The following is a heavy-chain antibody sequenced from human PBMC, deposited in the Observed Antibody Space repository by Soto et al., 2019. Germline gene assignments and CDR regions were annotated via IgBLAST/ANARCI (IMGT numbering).Heavy chain of an antibody. CDR2: IDIGGNT. V-gene: IGHV3-66*01. CDR1: GFSVTNNY. D-gene: IGHD2-2*01. Sequence: EVQVVESGGGLVQPGGSLRLSCAASGFSVTNNYMNWVRQAPGKGLEGVSIIDIGGNTYYADSVKDRFTIPRDNSRNTLYLHMDSLRAEDTAVYYCARGRGSTGYLGREHSFDYWGQVTLVTVSP. J-gene: IGHJ4*02. CDR3: ARGRGSTGYLGREHSFDY.